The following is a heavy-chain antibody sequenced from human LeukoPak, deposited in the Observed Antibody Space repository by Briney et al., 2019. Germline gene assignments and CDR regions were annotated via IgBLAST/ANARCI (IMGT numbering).Heavy chain of an antibody. CDR1: GFTFSSYG. V-gene: IGHV3-7*01. D-gene: IGHD6-6*01. J-gene: IGHJ4*02. CDR3: ARVYSSYDRGYYFDY. Sequence: GGSLRLSCAASGFTFSSYGMHWVRQAPGKGLEWVANIKQDGSEKYYVDSVKGRFTISRDNAKNSLYLPMNSLRAEDTAVYYCARVYSSYDRGYYFDYWGQGTLVTVSS. CDR2: IKQDGSEK.